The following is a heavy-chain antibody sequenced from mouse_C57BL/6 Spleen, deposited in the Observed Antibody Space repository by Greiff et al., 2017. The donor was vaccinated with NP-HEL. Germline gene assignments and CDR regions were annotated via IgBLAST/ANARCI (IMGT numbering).Heavy chain of an antibody. J-gene: IGHJ1*03. V-gene: IGHV1-15*01. CDR3: TRRFGSYRYFDV. D-gene: IGHD1-1*02. CDR1: GYTFTDYE. CDR2: IDPETGGT. Sequence: VQGVESGAELVRPGASVTLSCKASGYTFTDYEMHWVKQTPVHGLEWIGAIDPETGGTAYNQKFKGKAILTADKSSSTAYMELRSLTSEDSAVYYCTRRFGSYRYFDVWGTGTTVTVSS.